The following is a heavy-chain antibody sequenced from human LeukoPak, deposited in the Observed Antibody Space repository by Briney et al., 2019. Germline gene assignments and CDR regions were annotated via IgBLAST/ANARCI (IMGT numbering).Heavy chain of an antibody. Sequence: GASVKVSCKVSGYTLTELSMHWVRQAPGKGLEWMGGFDPEDGETIYAQKFQGRVTMTEDTSTDTAYMELSSLTSEDTAVYYCASMVRGQNNWFDPWGQGTLVTVSS. D-gene: IGHD3-10*01. CDR2: FDPEDGET. V-gene: IGHV1-24*01. CDR1: GYTLTELS. CDR3: ASMVRGQNNWFDP. J-gene: IGHJ5*02.